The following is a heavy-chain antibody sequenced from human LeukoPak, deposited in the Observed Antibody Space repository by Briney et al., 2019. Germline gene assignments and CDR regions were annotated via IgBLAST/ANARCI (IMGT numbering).Heavy chain of an antibody. CDR2: IYYTGST. CDR1: GDSISSSTYY. V-gene: IGHV4-39*01. Sequence: PSETLSLTCTVSGDSISSSTYYWGWIRQPPGKGLEWIGSIYYTGSTYYNPSLKSRATISIDTSKNQFSLKLSSVTAADTAVYYCVRHPLGILGTVAAGTADCWGQGILVTVSS. CDR3: VRHPLGILGTVAAGTADC. J-gene: IGHJ4*02. D-gene: IGHD6-13*01.